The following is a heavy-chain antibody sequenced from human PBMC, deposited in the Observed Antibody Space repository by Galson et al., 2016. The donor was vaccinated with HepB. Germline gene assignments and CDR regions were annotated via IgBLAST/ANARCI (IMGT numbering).Heavy chain of an antibody. V-gene: IGHV3-7*03. Sequence: SLRLSCAASGFILSSSWLRWVRQAPGKGLERVANIKPDESGGYFLDSLKGRFTVSRDNAKDSLYLQMNSLRVDDTAVYYCARLYGDVTLFDYWGQGTLVTVSS. D-gene: IGHD4-17*01. J-gene: IGHJ4*02. CDR2: IKPDESGG. CDR3: ARLYGDVTLFDY. CDR1: GFILSSSW.